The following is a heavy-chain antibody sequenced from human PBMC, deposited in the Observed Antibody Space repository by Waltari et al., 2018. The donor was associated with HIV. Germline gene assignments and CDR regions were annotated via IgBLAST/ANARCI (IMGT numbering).Heavy chain of an antibody. Sequence: QVQLQESGPGLAKSSEPLSLTCTVSGGSVRSGTYYWSWIRQPPGKGLEWSGYIYNSGNTNYNPSLKSRVTISVDTSKNQFSLRLSSVTAADTAVYYCARSGTGGRAFDIWGQGTMVTVSS. V-gene: IGHV4-61*01. CDR3: ARSGTGGRAFDI. D-gene: IGHD7-27*01. CDR1: GGSVRSGTYY. J-gene: IGHJ3*02. CDR2: IYNSGNT.